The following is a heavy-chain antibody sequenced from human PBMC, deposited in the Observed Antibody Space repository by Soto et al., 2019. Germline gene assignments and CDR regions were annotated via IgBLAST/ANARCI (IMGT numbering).Heavy chain of an antibody. CDR3: AKPDHIVGTPAAWYYYYGMDV. V-gene: IGHV3-23*01. Sequence: GGSLRLSCAASGFTFSIYAMSWVRHAPGKGLEWVSAISGSGGSTYYADSVKGRFTISRDNSKNPLYPQMNSLRAEDTAVYYCAKPDHIVGTPAAWYYYYGMDVWGQGTTVTVS. CDR1: GFTFSIYA. D-gene: IGHD1-26*01. J-gene: IGHJ6*02. CDR2: ISGSGGST.